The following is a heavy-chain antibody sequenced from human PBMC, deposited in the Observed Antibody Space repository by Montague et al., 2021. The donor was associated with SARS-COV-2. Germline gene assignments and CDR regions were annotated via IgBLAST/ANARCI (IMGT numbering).Heavy chain of an antibody. V-gene: IGHV4-31*03. Sequence: TLSLTCTVSGASISTGAYYWSWIRQHPEKGLEWIGYIYYSGTXYYNPSLKSRVTISLDTSNNHSSLKLSSVTAADTAVYYCATASGSGSLGFHYWGQGTLVLASS. J-gene: IGHJ4*02. CDR3: ATASGSGSLGFHY. D-gene: IGHD3-10*01. CDR2: IYYSGTX. CDR1: GASISTGAYY.